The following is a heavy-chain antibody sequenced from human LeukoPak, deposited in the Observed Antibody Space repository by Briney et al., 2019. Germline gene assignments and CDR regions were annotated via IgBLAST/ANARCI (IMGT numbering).Heavy chain of an antibody. Sequence: GGSLRLSCAASGFSFENYNMNWVRQAPGKGLEWVAYINVITGYIYYADSLKGRFTISRDNAKKSLFLEMNSLRVEDTAVYYCARDRSGISSVDDAFDIWGQGIMVTVSS. CDR3: ARDRSGISSVDDAFDI. V-gene: IGHV3-21*01. CDR2: INVITGYI. CDR1: GFSFENYN. J-gene: IGHJ3*02. D-gene: IGHD1-26*01.